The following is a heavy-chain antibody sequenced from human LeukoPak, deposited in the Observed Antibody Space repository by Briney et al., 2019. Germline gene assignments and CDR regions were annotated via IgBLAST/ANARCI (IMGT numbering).Heavy chain of an antibody. D-gene: IGHD2-21*02. CDR1: GGTFSSYA. CDR3: ARVGDLNAFDI. Sequence: GASVKVSCKASGGTFSSYAISWVRQAPGQGLEWMGGIIPIFGTANYAQKFQGRVTITADESSSTAYMELRSLRSDDTAVYYCARVGDLNAFDIWGQGTMVTVSS. J-gene: IGHJ3*02. CDR2: IIPIFGTA. V-gene: IGHV1-69*13.